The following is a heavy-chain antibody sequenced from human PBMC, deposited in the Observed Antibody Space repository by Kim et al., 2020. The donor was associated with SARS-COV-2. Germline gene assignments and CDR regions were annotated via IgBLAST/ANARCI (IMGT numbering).Heavy chain of an antibody. CDR2: ISTGGGT. Sequence: GGSLRLSCAASGFAFSDSDMHWVRHVAGKGLEWVSAISTGGGTHYPDSVKGRFTVSRENAKNSLYLQMNSLRVGDTAVYYCTRGRDRSSSYDYWGQGTL. CDR1: GFAFSDSD. D-gene: IGHD6-13*01. J-gene: IGHJ4*02. CDR3: TRGRDRSSSYDY. V-gene: IGHV3-13*01.